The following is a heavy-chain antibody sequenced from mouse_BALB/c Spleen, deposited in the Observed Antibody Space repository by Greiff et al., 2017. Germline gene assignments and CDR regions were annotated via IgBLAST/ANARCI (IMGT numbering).Heavy chain of an antibody. Sequence: EVQLVESGGGLVKPGGSLKLSCAASGFTFSSYAMSWVRQTPEKRLEWVASISSGGSTYYPDSVKGRFTISRDNAKNTLYLQMSSLKSEDTAMYYCARFGSYFDYWGQGTTLTVSS. CDR1: GFTFSSYA. D-gene: IGHD2-2*01. CDR3: ARFGSYFDY. J-gene: IGHJ2*01. V-gene: IGHV5-6-5*01. CDR2: ISSGGST.